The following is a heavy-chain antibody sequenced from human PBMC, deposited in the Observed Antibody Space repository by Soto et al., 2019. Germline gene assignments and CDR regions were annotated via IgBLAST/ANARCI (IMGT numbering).Heavy chain of an antibody. CDR2: IYYSGST. CDR1: GGSISSYY. J-gene: IGHJ6*03. CDR3: ARGYSGYDIYYYYYYMDV. V-gene: IGHV4-59*01. D-gene: IGHD5-12*01. Sequence: SETLSLTCTVSGGSISSYYWSWIRQPPGKGLEWIGYIYYSGSTNYNPSLKSRVTISVDTSKNQFSLKLSSVTAADTAVYYCARGYSGYDIYYYYYYMDVWGKGTTVTVSS.